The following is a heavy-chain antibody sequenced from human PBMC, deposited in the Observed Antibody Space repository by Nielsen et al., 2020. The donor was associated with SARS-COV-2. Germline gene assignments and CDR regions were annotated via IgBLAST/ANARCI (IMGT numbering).Heavy chain of an antibody. V-gene: IGHV4-4*02. Sequence: SETLSLTCAVSGGSISSSNWWSWVRQPPGKGLEWIGEIYHSGSTNYNPSLKSRVTISVDKSKNQFSLKLSSVTAADTAVYYCARVTHPGCSGGSCYSYYGMDVWGQGTTVTVSS. J-gene: IGHJ6*02. CDR1: GGSISSSNW. D-gene: IGHD2-15*01. CDR2: IYHSGST. CDR3: ARVTHPGCSGGSCYSYYGMDV.